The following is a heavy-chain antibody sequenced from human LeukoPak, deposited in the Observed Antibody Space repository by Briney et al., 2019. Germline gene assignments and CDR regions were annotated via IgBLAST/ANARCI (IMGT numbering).Heavy chain of an antibody. Sequence: SETLSLTCAVYGGSFNNYYWSWLRQPPGKGLEWIGEINHSGSTTYNPSLKSRVTMSIDTSKNQFSLKLSSMTAADTAVYYCARDRAWNYFDYWGQGTLVTVSS. J-gene: IGHJ4*02. CDR1: GGSFNNYY. V-gene: IGHV4-34*01. D-gene: IGHD3-3*01. CDR2: INHSGST. CDR3: ARDRAWNYFDY.